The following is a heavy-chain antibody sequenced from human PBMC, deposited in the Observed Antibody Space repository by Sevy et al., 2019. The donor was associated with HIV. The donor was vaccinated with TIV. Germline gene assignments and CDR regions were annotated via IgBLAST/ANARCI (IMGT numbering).Heavy chain of an antibody. CDR3: TTGPPVGARDY. J-gene: IGHJ4*02. CDR2: IKSKTDGGTT. D-gene: IGHD1-26*01. Sequence: GESLKISCAASGFTFSNAWMSWVRQAPGKGLEWVGRIKSKTDGGTTDYAAPVKGRFTISRDDSKNTLYLQMNSLKTEDTAVYYCTTGPPVGARDYWGQGTLVTVSS. CDR1: GFTFSNAW. V-gene: IGHV3-15*01.